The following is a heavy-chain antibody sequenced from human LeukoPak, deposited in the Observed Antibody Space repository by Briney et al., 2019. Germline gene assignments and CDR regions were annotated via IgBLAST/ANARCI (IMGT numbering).Heavy chain of an antibody. CDR3: AKRVVVGATSPYSDFQD. CDR1: GYTFSNHG. D-gene: IGHD1-26*01. Sequence: PGGSLRLSCVASGYTFSNHGMHWVRQAPGKGLEWVSAISGSGVTTHYAGSVKGRFSISRDNSKNTLYLQMDSLRAEDTALYYCAKRVVVGATSPYSDFQDWGQGTLVTVSS. V-gene: IGHV3-23*01. J-gene: IGHJ1*01. CDR2: ISGSGVTT.